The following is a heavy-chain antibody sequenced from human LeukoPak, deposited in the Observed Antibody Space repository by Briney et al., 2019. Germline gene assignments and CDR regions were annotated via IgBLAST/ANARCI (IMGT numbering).Heavy chain of an antibody. D-gene: IGHD3-10*01. J-gene: IGHJ5*02. CDR1: GDSISSGDYS. CDR2: IFHTGNS. Sequence: SETLSLTCTVSGDSISSGDYSWGWIRQPSGKGLEWIGYIFHTGNSYYNPSLRSRVTISVDRSRNQFSLRMTSVTAADTAVYYCARELWFVNAPGSWVDPWGPGNLVAVSS. V-gene: IGHV4-30-2*01. CDR3: ARELWFVNAPGSWVDP.